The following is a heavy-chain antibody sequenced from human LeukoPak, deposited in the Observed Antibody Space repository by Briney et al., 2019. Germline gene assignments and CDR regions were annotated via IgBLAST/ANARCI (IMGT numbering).Heavy chain of an antibody. Sequence: SETLSLTCTVSGGSISSSSAYWGWIRQPPGKGLEWIGSIYYSKNTYYNPSPKSRVTISADTSKNQFSLTLGSVSATDTAVYYCVSPRGFSYGYFDYWGQGTLVTVSS. V-gene: IGHV4-39*01. CDR2: IYYSKNT. D-gene: IGHD5-18*01. CDR3: VSPRGFSYGYFDY. CDR1: GGSISSSSAY. J-gene: IGHJ4*02.